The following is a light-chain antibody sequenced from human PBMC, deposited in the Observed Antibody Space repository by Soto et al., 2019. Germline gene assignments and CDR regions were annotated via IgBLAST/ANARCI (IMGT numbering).Light chain of an antibody. J-gene: IGKJ3*01. CDR2: GAF. Sequence: EIVMTQSPATLSVSPGERATLSCRASQSVSSNLAWFQQKPGHAPRLLIYGAFIRATGIPARFSGSGSGTEFTLTISGLQSEDFAVYYCQQYDSWPPITFGPGTKVDMK. CDR3: QQYDSWPPIT. CDR1: QSVSSN. V-gene: IGKV3D-15*01.